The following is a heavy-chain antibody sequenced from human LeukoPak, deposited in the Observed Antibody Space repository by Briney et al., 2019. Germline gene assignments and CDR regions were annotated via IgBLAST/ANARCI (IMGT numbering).Heavy chain of an antibody. CDR3: ARENSGSYREFDY. CDR2: IYYTGAT. D-gene: IGHD1-26*01. J-gene: IGHJ4*02. CDR1: GGSISSYY. V-gene: IGHV4-59*12. Sequence: SETLSLTCTVSGGSISSYYWSWIRLPPGKGLEWIGYIYYTGATNYNASLKSRVSMSVDTSKNQFSLKLSSVTAADTAVFYCARENSGSYREFDYWGQGTLVTVSS.